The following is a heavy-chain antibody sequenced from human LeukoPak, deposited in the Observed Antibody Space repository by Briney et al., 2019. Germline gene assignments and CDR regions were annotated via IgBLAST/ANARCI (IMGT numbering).Heavy chain of an antibody. CDR3: ATPGFYGSGSYYPFDY. J-gene: IGHJ4*02. D-gene: IGHD3-10*01. CDR1: GYSFTSYW. CDR2: IYPGDSDT. V-gene: IGHV5-51*01. Sequence: GESLKISCKGSGYSFTSYWIGWVRQMPGKGLEWMGIIYPGDSDTRYSPSFQGQVTISADKSISTAYLQWSSLKASDTAMYYCATPGFYGSGSYYPFDYWGQGTLVTVSS.